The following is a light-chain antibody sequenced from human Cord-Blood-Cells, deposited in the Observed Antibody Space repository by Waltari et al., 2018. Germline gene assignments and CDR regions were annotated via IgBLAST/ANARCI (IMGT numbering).Light chain of an antibody. V-gene: IGKV1-9*01. J-gene: IGKJ4*01. Sequence: DIQLTQSPSFLSASVGDRVTITCRARQCISSYLAWYQQKPGKAPKPLIYAASTLQSGVPSRFSGSGSGTEFTLTISSLQPEDFATYYCQQLNSYPLTFGGGTKVEIK. CDR1: QCISSY. CDR2: AAS. CDR3: QQLNSYPLT.